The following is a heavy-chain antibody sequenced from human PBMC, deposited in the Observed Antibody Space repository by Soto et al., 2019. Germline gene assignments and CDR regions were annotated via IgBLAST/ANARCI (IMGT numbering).Heavy chain of an antibody. Sequence: QVQLVQSGAEVKKSGASVKVSCKASGYTFTNYGLSWVRQAPGQGIERMGWISGYNGNTNYAQKLQGRVTMTTDTSTTTDYMELRSLRSDDTAVYYCARDSGVRYFGPGGLDYWGQGTLVTVSS. CDR1: GYTFTNYG. J-gene: IGHJ4*02. CDR2: ISGYNGNT. CDR3: ARDSGVRYFGPGGLDY. V-gene: IGHV1-18*04. D-gene: IGHD3-9*01.